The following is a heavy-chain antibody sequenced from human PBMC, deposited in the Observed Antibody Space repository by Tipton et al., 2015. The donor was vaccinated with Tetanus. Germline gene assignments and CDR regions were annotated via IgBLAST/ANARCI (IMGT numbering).Heavy chain of an antibody. CDR3: ARGTGDY. D-gene: IGHD1-14*01. V-gene: IGHV4-30-2*01. CDR1: GGSVSNGGYS. CDR2: ISHSGRT. J-gene: IGHJ4*02. Sequence: TLSLTCAVSGGSVSNGGYSWSWIRQPPGKGLECIGYISHSGRTYYNPSLNSRVTISLDRSKNQFSLKLSSVTAADTAVYYCARGTGDYWGQGTLVTVSS.